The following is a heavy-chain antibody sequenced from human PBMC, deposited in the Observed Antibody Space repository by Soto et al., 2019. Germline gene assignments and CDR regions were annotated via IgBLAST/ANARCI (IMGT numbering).Heavy chain of an antibody. CDR1: GFTFSSYW. D-gene: IGHD4-17*01. CDR2: IKQDGSEK. J-gene: IGHJ4*02. Sequence: EVQLVESGGGLVQPGGSLRLSCAASGFTFSSYWMSWVRQAPGKGLEWVANIKQDGSEKYYVDSVKGRFTISRDNAKNSLYLQMNSRRAEDTAVYYCARVTTTVTPCFDYWGQGTLVTVSS. V-gene: IGHV3-7*01. CDR3: ARVTTTVTPCFDY.